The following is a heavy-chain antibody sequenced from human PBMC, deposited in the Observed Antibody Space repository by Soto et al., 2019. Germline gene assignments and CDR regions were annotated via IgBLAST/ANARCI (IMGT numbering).Heavy chain of an antibody. CDR1: GYTFTDYY. CDR2: INPNSGGT. V-gene: IGHV1-2*04. D-gene: IGHD3-22*01. Sequence: ASVKVSCKASGYTFTDYYVHWVRQAPGQGLEWMGWINPNSGGTKSAQKFQGWVTMTRDTSISTAYMELSRLRSDDTAVYYCARRKGDYYDSSGYHYYFDYWGQGTLVTVSS. CDR3: ARRKGDYYDSSGYHYYFDY. J-gene: IGHJ4*02.